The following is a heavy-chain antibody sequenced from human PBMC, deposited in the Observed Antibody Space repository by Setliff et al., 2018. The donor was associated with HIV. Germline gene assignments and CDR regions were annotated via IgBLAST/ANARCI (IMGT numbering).Heavy chain of an antibody. V-gene: IGHV4-30-4*08. J-gene: IGHJ6*02. Sequence: PSETLSLTCTVSGGSISSGDYYWSWIRQPPGKGLEWIGFIYYSGSTYYNPSLKSRVTISVDTSKNQFSLKLSSVTAADTAVYYCARDDYGSGSYFDYGMDVWGQGTTVTVSS. CDR2: IYYSGST. CDR1: GGSISSGDYY. D-gene: IGHD3-10*01. CDR3: ARDDYGSGSYFDYGMDV.